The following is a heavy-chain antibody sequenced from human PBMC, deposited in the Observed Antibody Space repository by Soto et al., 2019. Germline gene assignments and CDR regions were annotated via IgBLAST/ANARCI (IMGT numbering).Heavy chain of an antibody. CDR2: ISSSGNTI. CDR1: GGSISSSSYY. Sequence: LSLTCTVSGGSISSSSYYWGRIRQPPGKGLEWVSYISSSGNTIYYAGSVRGRFTISRDNAKNSLYLQMNRLRAEDTAVYYCARAAGWFDPWGQGTLVTVSS. CDR3: ARAAGWFDP. V-gene: IGHV3-11*01. J-gene: IGHJ5*02.